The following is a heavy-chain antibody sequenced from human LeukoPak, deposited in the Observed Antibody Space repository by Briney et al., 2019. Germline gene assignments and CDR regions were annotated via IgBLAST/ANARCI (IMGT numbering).Heavy chain of an antibody. CDR3: AKDLGVRGNYYFDY. V-gene: IGHV3-9*01. CDR2: ISWNSGSI. J-gene: IGHJ4*02. Sequence: GGSLRLSCAASGFTFDDYAMHWVRQAPGKGLEWVSGISWNSGSIGYADSVKGRFTISRDNAKNSQYLQMNSLRAEDTALYYCAKDLGVRGNYYFDYWGQGTLVTVSS. CDR1: GFTFDDYA. D-gene: IGHD3-10*01.